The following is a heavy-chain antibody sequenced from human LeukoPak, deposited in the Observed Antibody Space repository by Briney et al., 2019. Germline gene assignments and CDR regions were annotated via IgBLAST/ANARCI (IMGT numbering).Heavy chain of an antibody. CDR3: ARDLGGVEANWLDP. CDR1: GGSISSYY. CDR2: IYYSGST. J-gene: IGHJ5*02. D-gene: IGHD3-16*01. Sequence: SETLSLTCTVSGGSISSYYWSWIRQPPGKGLEWIGYIYYSGSTNYNPSLKSRVTISVDTSKNQFSLKLSSVTAADTAVYYCARDLGGVEANWLDPWGQGTLVTVSS. V-gene: IGHV4-59*01.